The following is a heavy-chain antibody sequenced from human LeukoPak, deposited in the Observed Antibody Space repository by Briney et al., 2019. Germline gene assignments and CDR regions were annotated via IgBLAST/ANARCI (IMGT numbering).Heavy chain of an antibody. CDR3: VKDVAGSYAFDY. D-gene: IGHD1-26*01. Sequence: GGSLRLSCSASGFTFSRYAMHWVRQAPGKGLEYVSGINDNGGRTHYGDSVKGRFSISRDDSKNTLHLQMSTLRVEDTALYYCVKDVAGSYAFDYWGQGSLVTVVS. CDR1: GFTFSRYA. J-gene: IGHJ4*02. CDR2: INDNGGRT. V-gene: IGHV3-64D*09.